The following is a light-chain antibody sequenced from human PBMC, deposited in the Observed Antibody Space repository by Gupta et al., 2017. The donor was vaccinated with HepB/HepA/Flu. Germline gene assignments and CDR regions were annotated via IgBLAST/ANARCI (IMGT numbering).Light chain of an antibody. CDR1: QSLLHRNGYNY. Sequence: DIVMTQSPLSLPVTPGEPASISCRSSQSLLHRNGYNYLDWYLQKPGQSPQLLIYLGSNRASGVPDRFSGSGSGTDFTLKISRVEAEDVGVYYCMQAIQTPRTFGQWTKVEIK. J-gene: IGKJ1*01. CDR2: LGS. V-gene: IGKV2-28*01. CDR3: MQAIQTPRT.